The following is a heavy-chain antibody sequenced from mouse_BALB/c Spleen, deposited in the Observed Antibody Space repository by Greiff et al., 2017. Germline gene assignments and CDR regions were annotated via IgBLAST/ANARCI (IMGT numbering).Heavy chain of an antibody. CDR1: GFSLTSYG. D-gene: IGHD2-14*01. J-gene: IGHJ3*01. CDR3: ARNGNRYDGFAY. V-gene: IGHV2-4-1*01. CDR2: IWSGGST. Sequence: VQLQQSGPGLVQPSQSLSITCTVSGFSLTSYGVHWVRQSPGKGLEWLGVIWSGGSTDYNAAFISRLSISEDNSKTQVFFKMNSLQDDDTALYYCARNGNRYDGFAYWGQGTLVTVSA.